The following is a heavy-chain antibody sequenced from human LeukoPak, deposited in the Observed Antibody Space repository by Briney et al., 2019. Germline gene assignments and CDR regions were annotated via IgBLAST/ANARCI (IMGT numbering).Heavy chain of an antibody. D-gene: IGHD2-2*01. V-gene: IGHV1-8*03. Sequence: ASVTVSCKASGYTFTSYDINWVRQATGQGLEWMGWMNPNSGNTGYAQKFQGRVTITRNTSISTAYMELSSLRSEDTAVYYCARGSSVVPAARSYYYYYYMDVWGKGTTVTVSS. J-gene: IGHJ6*03. CDR3: ARGSSVVPAARSYYYYYYMDV. CDR1: GYTFTSYD. CDR2: MNPNSGNT.